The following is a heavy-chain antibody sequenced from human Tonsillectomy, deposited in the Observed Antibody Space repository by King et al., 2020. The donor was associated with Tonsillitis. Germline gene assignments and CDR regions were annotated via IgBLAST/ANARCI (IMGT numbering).Heavy chain of an antibody. D-gene: IGHD3-10*01. Sequence: VQLVESGGGVVQPGRSLRLSCAASGFTFSSYAMHWVRQAPGKGLEWVAVISYDGSNKYYADSVKGRFTISRDNSKNTLYLQMNSLRAEDTAVYYCAVGSGGYSVVGYFDYWGQGTLVTVSS. V-gene: IGHV3-30*04. J-gene: IGHJ4*02. CDR1: GFTFSSYA. CDR3: AVGSGGYSVVGYFDY. CDR2: ISYDGSNK.